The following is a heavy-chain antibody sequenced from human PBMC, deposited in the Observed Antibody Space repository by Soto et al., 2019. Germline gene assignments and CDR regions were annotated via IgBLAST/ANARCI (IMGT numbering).Heavy chain of an antibody. V-gene: IGHV4-61*01. CDR3: ARIRYDSSGYYYPFDY. Sequence: SETLSLTCTVSGGSVSSGSYYWSWIRQPPGKGLEWIGYIYYSGSTNYNPSLKSRVTISVDTSKNQFSLKMSSVTAADTAVYYCARIRYDSSGYYYPFDYWGQGTLVTVSS. D-gene: IGHD3-22*01. CDR1: GGSVSSGSYY. J-gene: IGHJ4*02. CDR2: IYYSGST.